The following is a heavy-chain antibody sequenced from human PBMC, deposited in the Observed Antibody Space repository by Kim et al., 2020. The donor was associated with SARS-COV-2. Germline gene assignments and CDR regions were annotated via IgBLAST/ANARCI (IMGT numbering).Heavy chain of an antibody. CDR3: ATDPRGVGVFAY. D-gene: IGHD3-22*01. Sequence: IDAPEFQGRVTMTEDTSTDTAYMELSSLRSEDTAVYYCATDPRGVGVFAYWGRGTLVTVSS. J-gene: IGHJ4*02. V-gene: IGHV1-24*01.